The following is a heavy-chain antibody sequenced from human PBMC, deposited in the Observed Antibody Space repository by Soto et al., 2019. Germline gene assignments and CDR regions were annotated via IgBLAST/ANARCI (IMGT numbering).Heavy chain of an antibody. J-gene: IGHJ6*02. CDR2: IYYSGST. D-gene: IGHD3-3*01. Sequence: SETLSLTCTVSCGSISSYYWSWIRQPPGKGLEWIGYIYYSGSTNYNPSLKSRVTISVDTSKNQFSLKLSSVTAADTAVYYCARVRDFWSGYYTELYVWGQGTTVTVS. V-gene: IGHV4-59*01. CDR1: CGSISSYY. CDR3: ARVRDFWSGYYTELYV.